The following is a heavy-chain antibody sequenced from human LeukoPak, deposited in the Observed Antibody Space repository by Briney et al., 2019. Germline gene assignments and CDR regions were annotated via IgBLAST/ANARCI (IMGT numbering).Heavy chain of an antibody. J-gene: IGHJ3*02. V-gene: IGHV4-34*01. D-gene: IGHD3-22*01. CDR1: GGSFSGYY. Sequence: SETLSLTCAVYGGSFSGYYWSWIRQPPGKGLEWIGEINHSGSTNYNPSLKSRVTISVDTSKNQFSLKLSSVAAADTAVYYCARVWYYYDSSGYYYVGVSDAFDIWGQGTMVTVSS. CDR3: ARVWYYYDSSGYYYVGVSDAFDI. CDR2: INHSGST.